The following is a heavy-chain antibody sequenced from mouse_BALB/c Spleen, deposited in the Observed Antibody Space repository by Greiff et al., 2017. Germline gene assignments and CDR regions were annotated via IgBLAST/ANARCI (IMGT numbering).Heavy chain of an antibody. CDR1: GFTFSDYG. Sequence: EVKVVESGGGLVQPGGSRKLSCAASGFTFSDYGMAWVRQAPGKGPEWVAFISNLAYSIYYADTVTGRFTISRENAKNTLYLEMSSLRSEDTAMYYCARIYYGLYYAMDYWGQGTSVTVSS. CDR2: ISNLAYSI. J-gene: IGHJ4*01. D-gene: IGHD2-1*01. V-gene: IGHV5-15*02. CDR3: ARIYYGLYYAMDY.